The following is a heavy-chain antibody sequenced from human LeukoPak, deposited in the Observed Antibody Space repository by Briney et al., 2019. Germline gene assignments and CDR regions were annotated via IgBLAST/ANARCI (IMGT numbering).Heavy chain of an antibody. J-gene: IGHJ4*02. D-gene: IGHD1-26*01. CDR1: GFTFSSYA. CDR2: ISGSGGST. CDR3: AKDLGAPRIYFDY. Sequence: GGSLRLSCAASGFTFSSYAMSWVRQAPGKGLECVSAISGSGGSTYYADSVKGRFTISRDNSKNTLYLQMNSLRAEDTAVYYCAKDLGAPRIYFDYWGQGTLVTVSS. V-gene: IGHV3-23*01.